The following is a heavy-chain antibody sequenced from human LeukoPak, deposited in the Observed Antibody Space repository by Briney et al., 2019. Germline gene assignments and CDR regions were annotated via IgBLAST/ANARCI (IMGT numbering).Heavy chain of an antibody. CDR2: ISGSGNNK. Sequence: PGGSLRLSCAASGLTFSSYAMSWVRQAPGKGLEWVSIISGSGNNKYYTDSVEGRFTISRDNSKNTLYLQMSTLRAEDTAVYYCAKAPPPGDPRDNSDYGGGETLVTVSS. CDR3: AKAPPPGDPRDNSDY. D-gene: IGHD3-10*01. J-gene: IGHJ4*02. V-gene: IGHV3-23*01. CDR1: GLTFSSYA.